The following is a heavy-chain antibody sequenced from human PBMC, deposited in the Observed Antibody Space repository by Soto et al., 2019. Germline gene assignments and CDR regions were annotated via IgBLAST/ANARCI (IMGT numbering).Heavy chain of an antibody. V-gene: IGHV4-59*01. J-gene: IGHJ5*02. CDR2: IYYSGST. D-gene: IGHD2-15*01. CDR3: ARDGLYCSGGSCYNWFDP. CDR1: GGSISSYY. Sequence: SETLSLTCTVSGGSISSYYWSWIRQPPGKGLEWIGYIYYSGSTNYNPSLKSRVTISVDTSKNQFSLKLSSVTAADTAVYYCARDGLYCSGGSCYNWFDPWGQGTLVTGSS.